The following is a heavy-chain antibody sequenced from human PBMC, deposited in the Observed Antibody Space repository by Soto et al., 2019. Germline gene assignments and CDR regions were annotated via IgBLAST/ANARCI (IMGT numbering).Heavy chain of an antibody. V-gene: IGHV1-8*02. CDR2: MNPINGAT. J-gene: IGHJ6*02. Sequence: QVQLVQSGAEVKQSGASVKVSCKASGYDFTAYDINWVRQASGQGLEWMGWMNPINGATGSARRFPGRVSMTRNTATGTAYLELTSLRSDDTAVYYCGRGPRPRAPAGGTPYYYAMDVWGQGTTVTVSS. D-gene: IGHD6-13*01. CDR1: GYDFTAYD. CDR3: GRGPRPRAPAGGTPYYYAMDV.